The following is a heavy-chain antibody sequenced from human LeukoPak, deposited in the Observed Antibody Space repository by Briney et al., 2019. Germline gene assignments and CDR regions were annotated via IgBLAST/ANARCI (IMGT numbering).Heavy chain of an antibody. D-gene: IGHD3-22*01. CDR1: GDSISTSNFY. Sequence: SETLSLTCTVSGDSISTSNFYWGWVPQPPGTGLEGSVWNYYSGNTYYNASLKSRVTISVDTSKNQFSLKLSSVTAADTAVYYCARSPYYYDSSGYEYYFDYWGQGTLVTVSS. V-gene: IGHV4-39*01. CDR2: NYYSGNT. J-gene: IGHJ4*02. CDR3: ARSPYYYDSSGYEYYFDY.